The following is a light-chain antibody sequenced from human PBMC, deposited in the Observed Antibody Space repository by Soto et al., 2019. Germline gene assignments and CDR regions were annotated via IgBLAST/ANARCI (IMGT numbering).Light chain of an antibody. Sequence: ESVLTQCAATLSLSPGERSSRSWMGSQSVSSNYLAWYQQKPGQAPKVLIYRAYIRATGIPDRFTGSGSGTDFTITLSRLETEDFAVYYCQQYGSSPLTVGEGTKVEIK. J-gene: IGKJ4*01. CDR3: QQYGSSPLT. CDR1: QSVSSNY. CDR2: RAY. V-gene: IGKV3-20*01.